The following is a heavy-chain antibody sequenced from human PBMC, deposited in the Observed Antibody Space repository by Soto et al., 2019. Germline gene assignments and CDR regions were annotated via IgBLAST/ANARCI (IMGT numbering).Heavy chain of an antibody. V-gene: IGHV3-74*01. CDR1: GFTFSSYW. J-gene: IGHJ6*02. D-gene: IGHD3-16*02. CDR2: INSDGSST. Sequence: GGSLRLSCAASGFTFSSYWMHWVRQAPGKGLVWVSRINSDGSSTSYADSVKGRFTISRDNAKNTLYLQMNSLRAEDTAVYYCARDLRGHYQNTYYYYYGMDVWGQGTTVTVSS. CDR3: ARDLRGHYQNTYYYYYGMDV.